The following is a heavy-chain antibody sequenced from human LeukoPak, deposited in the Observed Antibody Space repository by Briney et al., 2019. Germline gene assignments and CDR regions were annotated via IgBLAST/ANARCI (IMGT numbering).Heavy chain of an antibody. Sequence: ASVKVSCKASGYTFTSYDINWVRQATGQGLEWMGWMNPNSGNTGYAQKFQGRVTMTRNTSISTAYMELGSLRSEDTAVYYCARSSSSQNYYYYYGMDVWGQGTTVTVSS. D-gene: IGHD6-6*01. J-gene: IGHJ6*02. V-gene: IGHV1-8*01. CDR1: GYTFTSYD. CDR2: MNPNSGNT. CDR3: ARSSSSQNYYYYYGMDV.